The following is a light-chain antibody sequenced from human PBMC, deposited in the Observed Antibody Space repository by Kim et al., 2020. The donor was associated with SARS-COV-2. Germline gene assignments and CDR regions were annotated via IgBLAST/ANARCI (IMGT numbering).Light chain of an antibody. Sequence: QSALTQPASVSGSPGQSITISCTGTSSDIGEYDYVSWYQQHPGKVPKLLIYDVKKGPSGVSNRFTGSKSGNTASLTISGLQPEDEADYYCSSYTRNVTLIFGGGTKVTVL. CDR3: SSYTRNVTLI. CDR1: SSDIGEYDY. CDR2: DVK. J-gene: IGLJ2*01. V-gene: IGLV2-14*01.